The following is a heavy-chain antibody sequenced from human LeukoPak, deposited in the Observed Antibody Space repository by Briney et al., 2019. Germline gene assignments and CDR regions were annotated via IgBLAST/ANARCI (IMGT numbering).Heavy chain of an antibody. Sequence: GGSLRLSCAASGFTFSIYAMSWVRQAPGKGLQWFSSITSSGDGTYYADSVKGRFTISRDNSENMLYLQMNSLRVEDTAVYFCAKDRPNYYGSNGHYYRRDGDYWGQGTLVTVSS. CDR1: GFTFSIYA. V-gene: IGHV3-23*01. CDR3: AKDRPNYYGSNGHYYRRDGDY. D-gene: IGHD3-22*01. CDR2: ITSSGDGT. J-gene: IGHJ4*02.